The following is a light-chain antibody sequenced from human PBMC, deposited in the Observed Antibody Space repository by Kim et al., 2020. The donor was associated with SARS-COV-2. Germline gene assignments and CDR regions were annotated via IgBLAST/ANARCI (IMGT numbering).Light chain of an antibody. Sequence: VVMTQSPLSLPVTLGQPASISCRSSQSLVHSDGNTYLNWFHQRPGQSPRRLIYKVSNRDSGVPDRFSGSGSGTDFTLKISRVEAEDVGVYYCMEGTHWPPTFGQGTKVDIK. V-gene: IGKV2-30*02. CDR1: QSLVHSDGNTY. J-gene: IGKJ1*01. CDR2: KVS. CDR3: MEGTHWPPT.